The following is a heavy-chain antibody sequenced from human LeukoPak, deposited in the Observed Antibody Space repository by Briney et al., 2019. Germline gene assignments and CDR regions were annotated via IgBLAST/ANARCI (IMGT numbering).Heavy chain of an antibody. Sequence: GASVKVSCKASGDTFSSYAISWVRQAPGQGLEWMGGIIPIFGTANYAQKFQGRVTITADKSTSTAYMELSSLRSEDTAVYYCARDPGTTATVRYGIDVWGKGTTVTVSS. CDR1: GDTFSSYA. D-gene: IGHD5-18*01. J-gene: IGHJ6*04. V-gene: IGHV1-69*06. CDR2: IIPIFGTA. CDR3: ARDPGTTATVRYGIDV.